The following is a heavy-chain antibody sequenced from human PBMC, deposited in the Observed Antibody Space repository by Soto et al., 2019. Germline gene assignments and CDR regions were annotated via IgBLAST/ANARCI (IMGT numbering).Heavy chain of an antibody. J-gene: IGHJ5*02. CDR3: ARDRCSSTSCYTRGVRWFDP. CDR2: ISAYNGNT. Sequence: QVQLVQSGAEVKKPGASVKVSCKASGYTFTSYGISWVRQAPGQGLEWMGWISAYNGNTNYAQKLQGRVTMTTDTATSTAYMELRSLRSDDTAVYCCARDRCSSTSCYTRGVRWFDPWGQGTLVTVSS. D-gene: IGHD2-2*02. CDR1: GYTFTSYG. V-gene: IGHV1-18*01.